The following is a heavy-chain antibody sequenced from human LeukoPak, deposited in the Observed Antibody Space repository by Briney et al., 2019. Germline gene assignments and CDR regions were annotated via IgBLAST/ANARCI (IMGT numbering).Heavy chain of an antibody. Sequence: GASVKVSCKASGYTFTSYYMHWVRQAPGQGLEWMGIINPSGGSTSYAQKFQGRVTMTRDTSTSTVYMELSSLRSEDTAVYYCAGDRVFGVVISYYFDYWGQGTLVTVSS. D-gene: IGHD3-3*01. J-gene: IGHJ4*02. CDR2: INPSGGST. V-gene: IGHV1-46*01. CDR1: GYTFTSYY. CDR3: AGDRVFGVVISYYFDY.